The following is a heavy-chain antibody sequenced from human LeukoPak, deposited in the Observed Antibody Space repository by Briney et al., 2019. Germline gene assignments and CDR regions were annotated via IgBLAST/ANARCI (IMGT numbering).Heavy chain of an antibody. V-gene: IGHV3-23*01. J-gene: IGHJ6*02. D-gene: IGHD7-27*01. CDR3: AKDLGYYYGMDV. Sequence: GGSLRLSCAASGFTFSSYAMSWVRQVPGKGLEWVSAISGSGGSTYYADSVKGRFTISRDNSKNTLYLQMNSLRAEDTAVYYCAKDLGYYYGMDVWGQGTTVTVSS. CDR1: GFTFSSYA. CDR2: ISGSGGST.